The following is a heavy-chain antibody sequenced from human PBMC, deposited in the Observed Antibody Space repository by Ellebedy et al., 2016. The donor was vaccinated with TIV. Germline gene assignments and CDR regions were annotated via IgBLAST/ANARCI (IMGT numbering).Heavy chain of an antibody. D-gene: IGHD4-23*01. CDR3: ARADYGGNGSDY. CDR2: INHSGST. V-gene: IGHV4-34*01. Sequence: SETLSLTCTVSGGSISSYYWSWIRQPPGKGLEWIGEINHSGSTNYNPSLKSRVTISVDTSKNQFSLKLSSVTAADTAVYYCARADYGGNGSDYWGQGTLVTVSS. J-gene: IGHJ4*02. CDR1: GGSISSYY.